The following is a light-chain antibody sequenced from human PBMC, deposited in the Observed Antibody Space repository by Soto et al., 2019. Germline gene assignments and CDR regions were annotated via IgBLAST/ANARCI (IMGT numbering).Light chain of an antibody. CDR3: NSYTNNNTFV. Sequence: QSALTQPASVSGSPGQSITISYTGTSSDVGGYNYVSWFQQHPGKAPKLMIYEVSNRPSGVSNRFSGSRSGNTASLTISGLQSEDEAEYYCNSYTNNNTFVFGTGTKLTVL. CDR2: EVS. J-gene: IGLJ1*01. V-gene: IGLV2-14*01. CDR1: SSDVGGYNY.